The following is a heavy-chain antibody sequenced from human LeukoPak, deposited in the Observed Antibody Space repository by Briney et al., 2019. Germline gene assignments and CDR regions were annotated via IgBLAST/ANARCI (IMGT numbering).Heavy chain of an antibody. V-gene: IGHV3-21*01. CDR1: GFTFSSYA. D-gene: IGHD4-17*01. J-gene: IGHJ4*02. Sequence: GGSLRLSCAASGFTFSSYAMSWVRQAPGKGLEWVSSISSGYTYIYYADSVKGRFTISRDNAKNSLYLQMNSLRAEDTAVYYCARGTTVTAGNYWGQGTLVTVSS. CDR3: ARGTTVTAGNY. CDR2: ISSGYTYI.